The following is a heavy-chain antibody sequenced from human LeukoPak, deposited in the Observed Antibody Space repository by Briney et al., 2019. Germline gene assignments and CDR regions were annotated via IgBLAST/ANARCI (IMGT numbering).Heavy chain of an antibody. V-gene: IGHV3-23*01. CDR2: ISGSGGST. CDR3: ARGMVTKDSYFDY. Sequence: GGSLRLSCAASGFTFSSYAMSWVRQAPGKGLEWVSAISGSGGSTYYADSVKGRFTISRDNAKNSLYLQMNSLRAEATAVYYCARGMVTKDSYFDYWGQGTLVTVSS. J-gene: IGHJ4*02. CDR1: GFTFSSYA. D-gene: IGHD5-18*01.